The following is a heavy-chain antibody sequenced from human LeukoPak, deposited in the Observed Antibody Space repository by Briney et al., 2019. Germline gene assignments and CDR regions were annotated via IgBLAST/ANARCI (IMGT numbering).Heavy chain of an antibody. J-gene: IGHJ4*02. D-gene: IGHD5-18*01. Sequence: GGSLRLSCAASGFTSSSYAMSWVRQAPGKGLEWVSAISGSGGSTYYADSVKGRFTISRDNSKNTLYLQMNSLRAEDTAVYYCAKDPEQQPVLSYYFDYWGQGTLVTVSS. V-gene: IGHV3-23*01. CDR3: AKDPEQQPVLSYYFDY. CDR2: ISGSGGST. CDR1: GFTSSSYA.